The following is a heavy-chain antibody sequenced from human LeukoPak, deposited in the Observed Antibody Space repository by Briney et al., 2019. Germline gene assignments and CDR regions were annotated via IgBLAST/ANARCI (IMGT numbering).Heavy chain of an antibody. V-gene: IGHV3-66*01. CDR2: IYSCGST. D-gene: IGHD3-9*01. J-gene: IGHJ4*02. CDR3: ARGDQTYDILTGYLKTHFDY. CDR1: GFTVSSNY. Sequence: GGSLRLSCAASGFTVSSNYMSWVRQAPGKGLEWVSVIYSCGSTYYADSVKGRFTISRDNSKNTLYLQMNSLRAEDTAVYYCARGDQTYDILTGYLKTHFDYWGQGTLVTVSS.